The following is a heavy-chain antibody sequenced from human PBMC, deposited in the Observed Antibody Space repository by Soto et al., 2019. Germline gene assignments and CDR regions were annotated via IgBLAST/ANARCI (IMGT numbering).Heavy chain of an antibody. CDR1: GGSFSGYS. V-gene: IGHV4-34*01. D-gene: IGHD2-15*01. J-gene: IGHJ4*02. CDR2: INQSGNA. CDR3: ARPHLQGFNVLVVVGHFYY. Sequence: QVQLQQWGAGLLKPSETLSLTCTVYGGSFSGYSWIWIRQPPGKGLELIGEINQSGNATYNPFLKVRVVISVYTSKSQFSLKLISVTAADTAVYCCARPHLQGFNVLVVVGHFYYWGQGALVTVSS.